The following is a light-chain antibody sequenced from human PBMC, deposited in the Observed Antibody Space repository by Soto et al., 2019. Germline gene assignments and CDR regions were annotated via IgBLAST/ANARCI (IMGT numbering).Light chain of an antibody. CDR1: QSVSTK. CDR3: QQYNKWPPYT. J-gene: IGKJ2*01. CDR2: GAS. V-gene: IGKV3-15*01. Sequence: EIVMTQSPATLSVSPGERATLSCRASQSVSTKLAWYQQKLGQAPRLLIYGASTRATGIPARFSGSGSGTEFTLTISSLESEDFAVYYCQQYNKWPPYTFGPGTKVDIK.